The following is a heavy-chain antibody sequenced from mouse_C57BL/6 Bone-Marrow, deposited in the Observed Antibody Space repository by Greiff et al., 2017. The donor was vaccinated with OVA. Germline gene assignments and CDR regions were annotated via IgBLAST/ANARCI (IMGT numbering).Heavy chain of an antibody. CDR1: GFTFSDYG. CDR3: AHGYYLWWYFDV. D-gene: IGHD2-3*01. CDR2: ISSGSSTI. Sequence: EVKLEESGGGLVKPGGSLKLSCAASGFTFSDYGMHWVRQAPEKGLEWVAYISSGSSTIYYADTVKGRFTISRDNAKNTLFLQMTSLRSEDTAMYYCAHGYYLWWYFDVWGTGTTVTVSS. J-gene: IGHJ1*03. V-gene: IGHV5-17*01.